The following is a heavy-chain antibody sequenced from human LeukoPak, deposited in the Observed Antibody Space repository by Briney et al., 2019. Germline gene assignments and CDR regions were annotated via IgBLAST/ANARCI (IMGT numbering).Heavy chain of an antibody. CDR3: AKGSFTYCGGDCYPFDY. CDR1: GFTFSNYA. D-gene: IGHD2-21*02. V-gene: IGHV3-23*01. J-gene: IGHJ4*02. CDR2: VSGSGGST. Sequence: PGGSLRLSCAASGFTFSNYAMSWVRQAPGKGLEWVSTVSGSGGSTYYADSVKGRFTISRDNSKNTLYLQMNSLRAEDTAVCYCAKGSFTYCGGDCYPFDYWGQGTLVTVSS.